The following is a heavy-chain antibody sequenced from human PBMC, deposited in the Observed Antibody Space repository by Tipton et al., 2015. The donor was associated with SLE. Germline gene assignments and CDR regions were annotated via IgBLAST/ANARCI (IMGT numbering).Heavy chain of an antibody. CDR2: IYYSGST. V-gene: IGHV4-59*11. J-gene: IGHJ5*02. CDR3: ARIAVAAGWFDP. CDR1: GGSISSRY. Sequence: TLSLTCTVSGGSISSRYWSWIRQPPGKGLEWIGYIYYSGSTNYNPSLKSRVTISVDTSKNQFSLKLSSVTAADTAVYYCARIAVAAGWFDPWGQGTLVTVSS. D-gene: IGHD6-19*01.